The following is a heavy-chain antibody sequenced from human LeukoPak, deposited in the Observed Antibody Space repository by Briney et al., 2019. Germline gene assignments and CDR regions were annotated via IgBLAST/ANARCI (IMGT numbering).Heavy chain of an antibody. CDR1: GDSISSYY. Sequence: SETLSLTCIVPGDSISSYYWSWIRQPAGKGLEWIGRIYTSGSTNYNPSLKRRVTMSVDTSKNQFSLKLSSVTAADTAVYYCAREGGSTDAFHIWGQGTMVTVSS. D-gene: IGHD3-10*01. V-gene: IGHV4-4*07. CDR3: AREGGSTDAFHI. CDR2: IYTSGST. J-gene: IGHJ3*02.